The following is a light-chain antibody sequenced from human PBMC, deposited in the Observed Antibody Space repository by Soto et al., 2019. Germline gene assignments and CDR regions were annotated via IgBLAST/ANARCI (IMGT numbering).Light chain of an antibody. CDR2: EVS. Sequence: QSALTQPASVSGSPGQSITISCTGTSSDIGTYNYVSWYQQHPGKVPKLMIYEVSNRPSGVSNRFSGSKSCNTAALAISGVQAEDEDDDYCSSYTTGSTQVFGGGTQLTVL. J-gene: IGLJ3*02. CDR3: SSYTTGSTQV. CDR1: SSDIGTYNY. V-gene: IGLV2-14*01.